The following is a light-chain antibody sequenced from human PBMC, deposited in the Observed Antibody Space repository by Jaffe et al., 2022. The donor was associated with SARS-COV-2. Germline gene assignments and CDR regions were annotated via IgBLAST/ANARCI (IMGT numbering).Light chain of an antibody. J-gene: IGKJ2*01. CDR2: GAS. V-gene: IGKV3-20*01. CDR1: QSVSINY. Sequence: EIVLTQSPGTLSLSPGERATLSCRASQSVSINYLAWYQQKPGRAPRLLLSGASSRATGVPDRFSGSGSGTDFTLTISRLEPEDFAVYYCQHYGSSPPAYTFGQGTKLEIK. CDR3: QHYGSSPPAYT.